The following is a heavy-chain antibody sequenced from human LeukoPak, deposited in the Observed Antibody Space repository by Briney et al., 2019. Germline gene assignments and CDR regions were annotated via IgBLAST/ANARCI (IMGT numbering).Heavy chain of an antibody. CDR2: ISYDGSNK. CDR3: AKAVPGPYYYYMDG. J-gene: IGHJ6*03. V-gene: IGHV3-30*18. CDR1: GFTFSSYG. Sequence: GRSLRLSCAASGFTFSSYGMHWVRQAPGKGLEWVAVISYDGSNKYYADSVKGRFTISRDNSKNTLYLQMNSLRAEDTAVYYCAKAVPGPYYYYMDGGGKGTTVTVS. D-gene: IGHD3-10*01.